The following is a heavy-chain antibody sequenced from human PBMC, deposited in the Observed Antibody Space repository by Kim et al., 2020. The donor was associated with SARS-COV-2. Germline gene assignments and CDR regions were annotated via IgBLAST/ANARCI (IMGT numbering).Heavy chain of an antibody. V-gene: IGHV3-30*18. Sequence: GGSLRLSCAASGFTFSSYGMHWVRQAPGKGLEWVAVISYDGSNKYYADSVKGRFTISRDNSKNTLYLQMNSLRAEDTAVYYCAKDLVVERPITIFGVVSYYYYYYGMDVWGQGTTVTVSS. CDR3: AKDLVVERPITIFGVVSYYYYYYGMDV. CDR2: ISYDGSNK. D-gene: IGHD3-3*01. CDR1: GFTFSSYG. J-gene: IGHJ6*02.